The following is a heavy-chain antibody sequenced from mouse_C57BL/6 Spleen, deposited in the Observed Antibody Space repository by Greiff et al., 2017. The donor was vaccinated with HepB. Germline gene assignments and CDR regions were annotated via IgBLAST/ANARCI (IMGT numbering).Heavy chain of an antibody. Sequence: DVKLVESGGGLVQPGGSLSLSCAASGFTFTDYYMSWVRQPPGKALEWLGFIRNKANGYTTEYSASVKGRFTISRDNSQSILYLQMNALRAEDSAIYYCARSSLGAMDYWGQGTSVTVSS. CDR2: IRNKANGYTT. CDR1: GFTFTDYY. V-gene: IGHV7-3*01. CDR3: ARSSLGAMDY. J-gene: IGHJ4*01. D-gene: IGHD3-3*01.